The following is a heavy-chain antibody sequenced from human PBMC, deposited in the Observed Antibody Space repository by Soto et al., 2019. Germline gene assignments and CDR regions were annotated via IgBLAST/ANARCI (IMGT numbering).Heavy chain of an antibody. CDR1: GGSISSYY. CDR3: ARGSTVAAILFDY. J-gene: IGHJ4*02. V-gene: IGHV4-59*12. D-gene: IGHD2-15*01. Sequence: PSETLSLTCTVSGGSISSYYWSWIRQPPGKGPEWIGYIYYSGSTYYNPSLKSRVIISVDTSKNQFSLKLSSVTAADTAVYYCARGSTVAAILFDYWGQGTLVTVSS. CDR2: IYYSGST.